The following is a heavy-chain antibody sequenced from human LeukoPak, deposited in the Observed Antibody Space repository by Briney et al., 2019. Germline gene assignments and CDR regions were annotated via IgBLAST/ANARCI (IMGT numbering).Heavy chain of an antibody. CDR2: IIPIFGTA. Sequence: SVKVSCKASGGTFSSYAISWVRQAPGQGLEWMGGIIPIFGTANYAQKFQGRVTITADESTSTAYMELSSLRSEDTAVYYCARDWRPPYDYVWGSYRPRNWFDPWGQGTLVTVSS. J-gene: IGHJ5*02. CDR1: GGTFSSYA. V-gene: IGHV1-69*13. CDR3: ARDWRPPYDYVWGSYRPRNWFDP. D-gene: IGHD3-16*02.